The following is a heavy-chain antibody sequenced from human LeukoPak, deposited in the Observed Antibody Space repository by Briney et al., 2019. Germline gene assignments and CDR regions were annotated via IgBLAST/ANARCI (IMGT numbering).Heavy chain of an antibody. Sequence: SETLSLTCTVSGGSISSYYWSWIRQPPGKGLEWIGYIYYSGSTNYNPSLKGRVTISVDTSKNQFSLKLSSVTAADTAVYYCARRITGRRGPAPGYFDYWGQGTLVTVSS. CDR1: GGSISSYY. CDR3: ARRITGRRGPAPGYFDY. V-gene: IGHV4-59*01. CDR2: IYYSGST. D-gene: IGHD3-3*01. J-gene: IGHJ4*02.